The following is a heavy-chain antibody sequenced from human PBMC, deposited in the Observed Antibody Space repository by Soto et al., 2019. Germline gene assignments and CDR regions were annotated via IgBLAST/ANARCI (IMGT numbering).Heavy chain of an antibody. CDR2: VIPILGMA. CDR3: ARGGAVVVPGAVDRHNWFDP. Sequence: QVQLVQSGAEVKKPGSSVKVSCEASGGTFSSYSFSWVRQAPGQGLEWMGRVIPILGMANYAQKFQGRVTITADKSTXTXYXXLSSVRSEDTAVYYCARGGAVVVPGAVDRHNWFDPWGQGTLVTVSS. V-gene: IGHV1-69*02. J-gene: IGHJ5*02. D-gene: IGHD2-2*01. CDR1: GGTFSSYS.